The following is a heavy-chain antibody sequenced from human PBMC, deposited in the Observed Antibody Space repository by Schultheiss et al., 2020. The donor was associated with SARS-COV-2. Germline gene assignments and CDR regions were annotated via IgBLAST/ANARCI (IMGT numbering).Heavy chain of an antibody. CDR2: IYYSGST. CDR1: GGSISSSSYY. CDR3: ASGATAGPFDC. J-gene: IGHJ4*02. V-gene: IGHV4-39*07. D-gene: IGHD6-13*01. Sequence: SETLSLTCTVSGGSISSSSYYWGWIRQPPGKGLEWIGSIYYSGSTYYNPSLKSRVTISVDTSKNQFSLKLSSVTAADTAVYYCASGATAGPFDCWGQGTLVTVSS.